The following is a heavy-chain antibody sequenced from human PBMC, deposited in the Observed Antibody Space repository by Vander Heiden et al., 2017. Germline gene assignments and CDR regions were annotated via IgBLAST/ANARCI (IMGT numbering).Heavy chain of an antibody. D-gene: IGHD6-19*01. V-gene: IGHV3-33*01. J-gene: IGHJ4*02. CDR3: ARLGSGWYFDY. CDR2: IWHDGSNK. Sequence: QVQLVESGGGVVQPGRSLRLSCAPSGFTSSSYGMYWVRQAPGKGLEWVAVIWHDGSNKYYVDSVKGRFTISRDNSKNQLYLQMNSLRVEDTAVYYCARLGSGWYFDYWGQGTLVTVSS. CDR1: GFTSSSYG.